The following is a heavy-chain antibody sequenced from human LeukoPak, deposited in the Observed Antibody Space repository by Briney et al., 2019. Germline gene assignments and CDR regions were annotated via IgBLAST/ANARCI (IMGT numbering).Heavy chain of an antibody. V-gene: IGHV1-18*01. CDR2: ISAYNGNT. CDR3: ARDYRYDSSGYYYA. Sequence: ASVKVSCKASGYTFTSYGISWVRQAPGQGLEWMGWISAYNGNTNYAQKLQGRVTMTTDTSTSTAYMELRSLRSDDTAVYYCARDYRYDSSGYYYAWGQGTLATVSS. J-gene: IGHJ5*02. CDR1: GYTFTSYG. D-gene: IGHD3-22*01.